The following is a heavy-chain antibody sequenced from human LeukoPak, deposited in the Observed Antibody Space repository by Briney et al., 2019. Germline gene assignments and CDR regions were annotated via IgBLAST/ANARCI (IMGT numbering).Heavy chain of an antibody. D-gene: IGHD3-22*01. V-gene: IGHV1-69*13. Sequence: SVKVSCKASGGTFSSYAISWVRQAPGQGLEWMGGIIPMFGTANYAQKFQGRVTITADESTSTAYMELSSLRSEDTAVYYCARISPRRLVKYYYGMDVWGQGTTVTVSS. CDR3: ARISPRRLVKYYYGMDV. J-gene: IGHJ6*02. CDR1: GGTFSSYA. CDR2: IIPMFGTA.